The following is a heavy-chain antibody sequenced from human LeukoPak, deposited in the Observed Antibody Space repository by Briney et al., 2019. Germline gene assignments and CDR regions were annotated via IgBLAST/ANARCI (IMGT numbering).Heavy chain of an antibody. D-gene: IGHD5-12*01. V-gene: IGHV3-66*01. CDR2: IYSGGST. Sequence: GGSLRLSCAASGFAVSSNYMSWVRQAPGKGLEWVSVIYSGGSTYYADSVKGRFTISRDNSKNTLYLQMNSLRAEDTAIYYCAISYSGYDSPFDYWGQGTLVTVSS. CDR3: AISYSGYDSPFDY. J-gene: IGHJ4*02. CDR1: GFAVSSNY.